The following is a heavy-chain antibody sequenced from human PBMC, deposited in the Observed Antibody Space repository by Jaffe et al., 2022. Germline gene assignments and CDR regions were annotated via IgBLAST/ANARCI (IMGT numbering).Heavy chain of an antibody. V-gene: IGHV2-5*01. Sequence: QITLKESGPTLVKPTQTLTLTCTFSGFSLSTSGVGVGWIRQPPGKALEWLALIYWNDDKRYSPSLKSRLTITKDTSKNQVVLTMTNMDPVDTATYYCAHRNGYGDYAPLQHWGQGTLVTVSS. CDR1: GFSLSTSGVG. CDR3: AHRNGYGDYAPLQH. CDR2: IYWNDDK. D-gene: IGHD4-17*01. J-gene: IGHJ1*01.